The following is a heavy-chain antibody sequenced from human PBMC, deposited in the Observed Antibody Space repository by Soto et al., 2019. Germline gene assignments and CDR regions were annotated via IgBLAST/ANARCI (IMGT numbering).Heavy chain of an antibody. CDR1: GFTFSNYW. V-gene: IGHV3-74*01. Sequence: GGSLRLSCAASGFTFSNYWMHWVRQAPGKGLVWVSLINSDESSTSYADSVKGRFTISRDNAKNTLYLQMNSLRADDTAVYYCARARCSRGFDYLGQGTLVTVSS. D-gene: IGHD2-15*01. CDR3: ARARCSRGFDY. CDR2: INSDESST. J-gene: IGHJ4*02.